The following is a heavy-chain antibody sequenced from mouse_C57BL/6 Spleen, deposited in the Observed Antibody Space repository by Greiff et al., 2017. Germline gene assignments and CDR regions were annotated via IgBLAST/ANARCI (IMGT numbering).Heavy chain of an antibody. D-gene: IGHD2-5*01. V-gene: IGHV5-12*01. J-gene: IGHJ1*03. CDR1: GFTFSDYY. Sequence: EVKLQESGGGLVQPGGSLKLSCAASGFTFSDYYMYWVRQTPEKRLEWVAYISNGGGSTYYPDTVKGRFTISRDNAKNTLYLQMSRLKSEDTAMYYCAREGFYSNYEWYFDVWGTGTTVTVSS. CDR2: ISNGGGST. CDR3: AREGFYSNYEWYFDV.